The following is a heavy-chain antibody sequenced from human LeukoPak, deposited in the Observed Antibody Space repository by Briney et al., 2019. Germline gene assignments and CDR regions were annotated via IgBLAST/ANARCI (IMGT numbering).Heavy chain of an antibody. CDR3: AKEIWGSGSSGWYPVAFDY. J-gene: IGHJ4*02. CDR2: ISGDGGST. CDR1: GFTFDDYA. D-gene: IGHD6-13*01. Sequence: GGSLRLSCAASGFTFDDYAMHWVRQAPGKGLEWVSLISGDGGSTYYADSVKGRFTISSDNGKNSLYLQMNSLRTADTALSYCAKEIWGSGSSGWYPVAFDYWGQGTLVTVSS. V-gene: IGHV3-43*02.